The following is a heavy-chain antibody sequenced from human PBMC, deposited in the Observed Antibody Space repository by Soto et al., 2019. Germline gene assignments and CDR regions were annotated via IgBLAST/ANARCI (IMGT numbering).Heavy chain of an antibody. CDR1: GFTFDDYG. D-gene: IGHD6-19*01. CDR2: INWNGGST. Sequence: EVQLVESGGGVVRPGGSLRLSCAASGFTFDDYGMSWVRQAPGKGLEWVSGINWNGGSTGYADSVQGRFTISRDNAKTAVYLQMNSLRAEDTALYYCARAEAVGSVWFNYYYYGMDVWGQGTTVTVSS. V-gene: IGHV3-20*04. CDR3: ARAEAVGSVWFNYYYYGMDV. J-gene: IGHJ6*02.